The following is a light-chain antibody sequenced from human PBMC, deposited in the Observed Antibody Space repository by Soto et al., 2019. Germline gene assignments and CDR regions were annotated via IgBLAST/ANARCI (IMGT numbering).Light chain of an antibody. CDR1: SSDVGGFNS. CDR3: ASYSATNTRV. J-gene: IGLJ3*02. CDR2: DVS. V-gene: IGLV2-14*01. Sequence: QSALTQPASVSGSPGQAIIISCTGTSSDVGGFNSVSWYQQHPGKAPKLMIYDVSNRPSGLSTRFSGSKSGNTASLTISGLQPEDEADYYCASYSATNTRVXGGGTKLTVL.